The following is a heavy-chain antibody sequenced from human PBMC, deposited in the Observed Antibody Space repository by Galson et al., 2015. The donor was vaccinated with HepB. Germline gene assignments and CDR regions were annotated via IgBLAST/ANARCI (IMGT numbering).Heavy chain of an antibody. V-gene: IGHV4-39*02. CDR2: IYHSGST. Sequence: SETLSLTCTVSGGSISSSSYFWGWIRQPPGKGLEWIGSIYHSGSTYYNPSLKSRVTISVDTSKNQFSLRLSSVTAADTAVYYCARVTGSPVGVDYWGQGTLVTVSS. CDR1: GGSISSSSYF. CDR3: ARVTGSPVGVDY. J-gene: IGHJ4*02. D-gene: IGHD2-8*02.